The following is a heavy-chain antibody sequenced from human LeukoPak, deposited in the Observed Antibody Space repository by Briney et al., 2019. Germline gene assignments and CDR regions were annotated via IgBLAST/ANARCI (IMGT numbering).Heavy chain of an antibody. D-gene: IGHD2-15*01. CDR3: AGGYCSCGSCYWFDP. J-gene: IGHJ5*02. CDR1: ADSFTSYW. V-gene: IGHV5-51*03. Sequence: GESLKNSCKVSADSFTSYWIGCVRQMGGECRGWMGIIYPGDADTSNSQSFQGQVTISADKSISTAYLQWSSLKASDTAMYYCAGGYCSCGSCYWFDPWGQGTLVTVSS. CDR2: IYPGDADT.